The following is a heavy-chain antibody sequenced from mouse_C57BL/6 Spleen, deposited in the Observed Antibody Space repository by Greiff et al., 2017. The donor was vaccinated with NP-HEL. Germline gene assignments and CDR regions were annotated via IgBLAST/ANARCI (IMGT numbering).Heavy chain of an antibody. V-gene: IGHV5-17*01. D-gene: IGHD4-1*01. CDR3: ARSGGYAMDY. Sequence: DVKLQESGGGLVKPGGSLKLSCAASGFTFSDYGMHWVRQAPEKGLEWVAYISSGSSTIYYAATVKGRFTISRDNAKNTLFLQMTSLRSEDTAMYYCARSGGYAMDYWGQGTSVTVSS. CDR2: ISSGSSTI. J-gene: IGHJ4*01. CDR1: GFTFSDYG.